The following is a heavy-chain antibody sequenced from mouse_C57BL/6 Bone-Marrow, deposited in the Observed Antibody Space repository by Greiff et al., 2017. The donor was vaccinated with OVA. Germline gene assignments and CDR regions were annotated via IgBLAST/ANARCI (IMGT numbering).Heavy chain of an antibody. CDR1: GYTFTSYW. CDR3: ARWDYSNYVWFAY. Sequence: VQLQQSGAELVKPGASVKMSCKASGYTFTSYWITWVKQRPGQGLEWIGDIYPGSGSTNYNEKFKSKATLTVDTSSSTAYMQLSSLTSEDSAVYYCARWDYSNYVWFAYWGQGTLVTVSA. D-gene: IGHD2-5*01. V-gene: IGHV1-55*01. J-gene: IGHJ3*01. CDR2: IYPGSGST.